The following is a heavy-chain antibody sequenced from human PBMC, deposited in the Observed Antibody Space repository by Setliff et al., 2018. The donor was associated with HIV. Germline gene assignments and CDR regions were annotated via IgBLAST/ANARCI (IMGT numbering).Heavy chain of an antibody. CDR1: GDSINSGNYY. D-gene: IGHD3-16*01. J-gene: IGHJ5*01. V-gene: IGHV4-39*01. Sequence: SETLSLTCTVSGDSINSGNYYWAWIRQPPGKGLEWIGTIDYSGTTYYKASLRSRAIISGDMSQNQFSLNLNSVTASETSVYYCARHRYRFGIDSWGQGALVTVSS. CDR3: ARHRYRFGIDS. CDR2: IDYSGTT.